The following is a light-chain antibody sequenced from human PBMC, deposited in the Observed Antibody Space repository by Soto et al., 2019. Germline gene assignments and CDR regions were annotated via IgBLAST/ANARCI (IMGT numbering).Light chain of an antibody. CDR3: AAWDDSLSVYV. CDR2: RNN. V-gene: IGLV1-47*01. J-gene: IGLJ1*01. Sequence: QSALTQPPSASGTPGQRVTISCSGSSSNIGSNYVYWYQQLPGTAPKLLIYRNNQRPSGVPDRFSGSKSGISASLAISGLRSEDEADYYCAAWDDSLSVYVFGTGTKVTVL. CDR1: SSNIGSNY.